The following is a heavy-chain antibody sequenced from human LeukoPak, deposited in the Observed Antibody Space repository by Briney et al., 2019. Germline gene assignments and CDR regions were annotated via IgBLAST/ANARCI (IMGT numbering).Heavy chain of an antibody. CDR3: ARGGHYYYDSSGPDDY. CDR2: IYYSGST. Sequence: SETLSLTCTVSGGSISSYYWSWIRQPPGKGLEWIGYIYYSGSTNYNTSLKSRVTISVDTSKNQFSLKLSSVTAADTAVYYCARGGHYYYDSSGPDDYWGQGTLVTVSS. V-gene: IGHV4-59*01. CDR1: GGSISSYY. J-gene: IGHJ4*02. D-gene: IGHD3-22*01.